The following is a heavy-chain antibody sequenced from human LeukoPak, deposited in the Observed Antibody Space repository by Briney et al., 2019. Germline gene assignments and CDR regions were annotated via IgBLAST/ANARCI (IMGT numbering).Heavy chain of an antibody. D-gene: IGHD6-6*01. CDR3: ARGIAAREPFDY. J-gene: IGHJ4*02. CDR1: GFTFSSYA. Sequence: GGSLRLSCAASGFTFSSYAMNWVRQAPGKGLEWVSYISSTSGTIYYADSLKGRFTISRDNAENSLYLQMDSLRAEDTAVYYCARGIAAREPFDYWGQGTLVTVSS. V-gene: IGHV3-48*01. CDR2: ISSTSGTI.